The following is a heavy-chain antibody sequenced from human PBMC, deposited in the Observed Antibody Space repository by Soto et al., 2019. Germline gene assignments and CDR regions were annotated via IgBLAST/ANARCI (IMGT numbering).Heavy chain of an antibody. CDR3: AKDQRLSKKVAGIEDY. D-gene: IGHD6-19*01. CDR2: ISGSGGST. J-gene: IGHJ4*02. CDR1: GFTFSSYA. Sequence: EVQLLEPGGGLVQPGGSLRLSCAASGFTFSSYAMSWVRQAPGKGLEWVSAISGSGGSTYYADSVKGRFTISRDNSKNTLYLQMNSLRAEDTAVYYCAKDQRLSKKVAGIEDYWGQGTLVTVSS. V-gene: IGHV3-23*01.